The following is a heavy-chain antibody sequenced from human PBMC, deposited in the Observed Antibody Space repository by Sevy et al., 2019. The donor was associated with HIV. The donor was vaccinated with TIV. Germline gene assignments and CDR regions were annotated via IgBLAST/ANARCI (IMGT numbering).Heavy chain of an antibody. Sequence: SETLSLTCTVSGGSISAYYWSWIRQPPGKGLEWSGYIHYTGSTKYNPSLKSGVTISIDTSKNQFSLKLSSVTAADTAVYYAAGAYPDLSGDDSINCFAPWGQGTLVTVSS. CDR2: IHYTGST. J-gene: IGHJ5*02. CDR1: GGSISAYY. CDR3: AGAYPDLSGDDSINCFAP. V-gene: IGHV4-59*01. D-gene: IGHD5-12*01.